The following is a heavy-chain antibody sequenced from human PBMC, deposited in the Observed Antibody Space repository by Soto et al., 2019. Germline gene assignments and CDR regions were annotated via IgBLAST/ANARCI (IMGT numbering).Heavy chain of an antibody. J-gene: IGHJ4*02. V-gene: IGHV3-23*01. D-gene: IGHD2-21*02. Sequence: GGSLRLSCVASGFTFSHYTLDWVRRAPGKGLEWVSTISDRPTGHTHYAESVRGRFTISRDDSRDTVFLQMDSLRAEDTAVYYCTTRMTAHFDYWGQGVLLTLSS. CDR3: TTRMTAHFDY. CDR1: GFTFSHYT. CDR2: ISDRPTGHT.